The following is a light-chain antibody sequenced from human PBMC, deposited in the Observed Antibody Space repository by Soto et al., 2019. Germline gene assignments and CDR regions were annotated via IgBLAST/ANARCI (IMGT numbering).Light chain of an antibody. CDR3: QQLNSYPIT. V-gene: IGKV1-9*01. CDR2: AAS. J-gene: IGKJ5*01. Sequence: DIQLTQSPSFLSASVGDRVTITCRASQGLSSDLAWYQQKPGKAPKLLIYAASTLHSGVPSRFSGSGSGTEFTLIISSLQPEDFATYYCQQLNSYPITFGQGTRLEIK. CDR1: QGLSSD.